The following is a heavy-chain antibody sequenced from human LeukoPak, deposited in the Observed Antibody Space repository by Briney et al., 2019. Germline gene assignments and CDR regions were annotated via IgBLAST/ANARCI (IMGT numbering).Heavy chain of an antibody. V-gene: IGHV4-59*01. CDR1: GGSISSYH. CDR3: ASWDATLMRSDAFDI. J-gene: IGHJ3*02. CDR2: IFDSGST. D-gene: IGHD1-26*01. Sequence: SETLSLTCTVSGGSISSYHWSWIRQSPGKGLEWIGYIFDSGSTNYNPSLKSRVTISVDTSKNQFSLKLSSVTAADTAVYYCASWDATLMRSDAFDIWGQGTMVTVSS.